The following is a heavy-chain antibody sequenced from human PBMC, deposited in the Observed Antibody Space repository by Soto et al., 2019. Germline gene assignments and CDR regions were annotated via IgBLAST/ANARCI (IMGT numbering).Heavy chain of an antibody. CDR1: GASISNFY. Sequence: PSETLSLTCSVSGASISNFYWSWIRQSAGKGLEWIGRLYTRGTTDYNPSLKRRVTTSIDTSKNRVSLSLTSVTAAATAVYYCAKGGTYYFDSWGQGIVVTVSS. CDR3: AKGGTYYFDS. J-gene: IGHJ4*02. V-gene: IGHV4-4*07. CDR2: LYTRGTT. D-gene: IGHD3-16*01.